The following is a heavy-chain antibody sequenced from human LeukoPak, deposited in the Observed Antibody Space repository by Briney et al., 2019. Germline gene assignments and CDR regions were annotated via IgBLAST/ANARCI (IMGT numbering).Heavy chain of an antibody. V-gene: IGHV4-59*12. J-gene: IGHJ6*03. Sequence: PSETLSLTCTVSGGSISNYYWSWIRQPPGKGLEWIGEIYYSGDTKYIPSLKSRATMSVDTSKNQFSLKLSSVTAADTAVYYCARDSPSAYYDFWSGPGVYYMDVWGKGTTVTVSS. CDR1: GGSISNYY. CDR3: ARDSPSAYYDFWSGPGVYYMDV. D-gene: IGHD3-3*01. CDR2: IYYSGDT.